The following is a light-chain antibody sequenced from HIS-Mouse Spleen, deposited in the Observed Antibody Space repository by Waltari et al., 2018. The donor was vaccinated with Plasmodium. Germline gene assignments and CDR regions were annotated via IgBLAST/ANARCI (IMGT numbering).Light chain of an antibody. J-gene: IGKJ4*01. CDR2: KAS. CDR1: QSISSW. V-gene: IGKV1-5*03. CDR3: QQYNSYALT. Sequence: DIQVTQSPSTLSASVGDRVTITCRASQSISSWLAWYQQKPGKAPKLLIYKASSLESGVPSRFSGSGSGTEFTLTISSLQPDDFATYYCQQYNSYALTFGGGTK.